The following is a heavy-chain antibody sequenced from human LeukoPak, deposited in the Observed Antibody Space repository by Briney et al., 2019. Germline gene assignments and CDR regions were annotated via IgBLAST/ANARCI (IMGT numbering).Heavy chain of an antibody. Sequence: ASVKVSCKASGYTFTSYGISWVRQAPGQGLEWMGWISAYNGNTNYAQKFQGRVTMTEDTSTDTAYMELSSLRSEDTAVYYCATVYYYGSGSYPYFDYWGQGTLVTVSS. CDR3: ATVYYYGSGSYPYFDY. J-gene: IGHJ4*02. D-gene: IGHD3-10*01. CDR2: ISAYNGNT. CDR1: GYTFTSYG. V-gene: IGHV1-18*01.